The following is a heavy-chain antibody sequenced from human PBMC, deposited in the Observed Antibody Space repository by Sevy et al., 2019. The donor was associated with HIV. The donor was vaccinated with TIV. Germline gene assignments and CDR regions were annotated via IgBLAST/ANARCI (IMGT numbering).Heavy chain of an antibody. Sequence: ASVKVSCKACGYTFTGYYMVWVRQAPGQGLEWMGRINPNSGGTNYAQKFQGRVTMTRDTSISTAYMELSSLRSDDTAVYYCAREWGITMTNAFDIWGQGTMVTVSS. CDR3: AREWGITMTNAFDI. V-gene: IGHV1-2*06. D-gene: IGHD3-22*01. CDR1: GYTFTGYY. J-gene: IGHJ3*02. CDR2: INPNSGGT.